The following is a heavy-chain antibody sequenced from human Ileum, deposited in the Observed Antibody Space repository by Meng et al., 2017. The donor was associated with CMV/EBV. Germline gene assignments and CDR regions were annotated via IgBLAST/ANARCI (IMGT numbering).Heavy chain of an antibody. J-gene: IGHJ4*02. V-gene: IGHV3-74*01. Sequence: EAQLVESGGDLVQPGGSLGLSCAASGFTFSSSWMHWVRQAPGKGLVWVSRVNTDGSYTTYADSVKGRFTISRDNAKNTLYLQMSSLRPEDTAVYYCAGGDSGYVLNWGQGTLVTVSS. CDR3: AGGDSGYVLN. CDR2: VNTDGSYT. CDR1: GFTFSSSW. D-gene: IGHD3-22*01.